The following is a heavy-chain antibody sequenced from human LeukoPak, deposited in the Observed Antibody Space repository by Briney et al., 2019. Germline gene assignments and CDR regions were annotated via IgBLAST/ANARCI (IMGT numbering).Heavy chain of an antibody. V-gene: IGHV4-61*02. CDR3: AREDTMIVYNY. D-gene: IGHD3-22*01. CDR1: GGSINSGSYY. Sequence: PSQTLSLTCTVSGGSINSGSYYWSWIRQPAGKGLEWIGRIYTSGSTNYNPSLKSRVTISVDTSKNQFSLKLSSVTAADTAVYYCAREDTMIVYNYWGQGTLVTVSS. CDR2: IYTSGST. J-gene: IGHJ4*02.